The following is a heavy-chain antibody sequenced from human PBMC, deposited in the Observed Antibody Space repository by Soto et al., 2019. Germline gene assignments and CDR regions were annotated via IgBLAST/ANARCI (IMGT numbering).Heavy chain of an antibody. J-gene: IGHJ4*02. V-gene: IGHV4-59*01. D-gene: IGHD6-19*01. CDR2: IYYSGST. CDR3: ARASGNFDY. Sequence: SETLSLTCTVSGGSISSYYWSWIRQPPGKGLEWIGYIYYSGSTNYNPSLKSRVTISVDTSKNQFSLKLSSVTAADTAVCYCARASGNFDYWGQGTLVTVSS. CDR1: GGSISSYY.